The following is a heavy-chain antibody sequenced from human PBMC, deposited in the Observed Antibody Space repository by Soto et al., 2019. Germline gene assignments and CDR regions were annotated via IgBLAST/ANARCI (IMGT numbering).Heavy chain of an antibody. CDR1: GGTFRSYT. CDR2: IITILGIA. CDR3: ARHDYGGNSRIYWYVDL. Sequence: QVQLVQSGAAVKKPGSSVKVSCKASGGTFRSYTISWVRQAPGQGLEWMGRIITILGIANYAQKFQGRVTITADKSTSKAYMELSSLRSEDTAVYYCARHDYGGNSRIYWYVDLWGRGTLVTVSS. D-gene: IGHD4-17*01. J-gene: IGHJ2*01. V-gene: IGHV1-69*02.